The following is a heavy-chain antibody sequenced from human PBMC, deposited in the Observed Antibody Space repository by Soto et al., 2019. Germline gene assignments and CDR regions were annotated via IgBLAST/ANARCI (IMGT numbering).Heavy chain of an antibody. J-gene: IGHJ4*02. CDR3: VREPWGFSGTWYDY. Sequence: GGSLRLSCAASQFSFSSYWMHWVRQVPGKGLAWVSRINHDGSKTEYADSVKGRFTISRDNTNNTLYLQMNSLRVEDTAMYYCVREPWGFSGTWYDYWGQGTLVTVS. D-gene: IGHD6-13*01. V-gene: IGHV3-74*01. CDR1: QFSFSSYW. CDR2: INHDGSKT.